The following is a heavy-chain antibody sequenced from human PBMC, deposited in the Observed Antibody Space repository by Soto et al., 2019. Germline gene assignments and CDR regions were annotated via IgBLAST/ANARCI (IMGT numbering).Heavy chain of an antibody. CDR2: ISYDGSNK. J-gene: IGHJ4*02. CDR1: GFTFSSYA. D-gene: IGHD4-17*01. Sequence: QVQLVESGGGVVQPGRYLRLSCAASGFTFSSYAMHWVRQAPGKGLEWVAVISYDGSNKYYADSVKGRFTISRDNSKNTLFLQMNSLRAEDTAVYYCARVGRLHYFDYCCQGTLVSVSS. CDR3: ARVGRLHYFDY. V-gene: IGHV3-30-3*01.